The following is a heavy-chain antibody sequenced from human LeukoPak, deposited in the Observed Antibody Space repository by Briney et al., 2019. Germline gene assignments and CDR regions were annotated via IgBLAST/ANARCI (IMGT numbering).Heavy chain of an antibody. Sequence: GGSLRLSCAASGFTFSSYWMHWVRQAPGKGLEWVSFISHDGSNAYYADSVKGRFTISRDNSKNTLYLQMNSLRAEDTAVYFCATYSSGLDTFDIWGQGTMVTVSS. J-gene: IGHJ3*02. CDR3: ATYSSGLDTFDI. V-gene: IGHV3-30-3*01. CDR2: ISHDGSNA. CDR1: GFTFSSYW. D-gene: IGHD6-19*01.